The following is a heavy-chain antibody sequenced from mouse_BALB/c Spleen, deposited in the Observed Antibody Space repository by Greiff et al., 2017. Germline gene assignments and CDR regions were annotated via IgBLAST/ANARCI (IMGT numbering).Heavy chain of an antibody. V-gene: IGHV14-1*02. CDR2: IDPENGNT. Sequence: EVQLQQSGAELVRPGALVKLSCKASGFNIKDYYMHWVKQRPEQGLEWIGWIDPENGNTIYDPKFQGKASITADTSSNTAYLQLSSLTSEDTAVYYCARTYYYGSSYWYFDVWGAGTTVTVSS. D-gene: IGHD1-1*01. J-gene: IGHJ1*01. CDR1: GFNIKDYY. CDR3: ARTYYYGSSYWYFDV.